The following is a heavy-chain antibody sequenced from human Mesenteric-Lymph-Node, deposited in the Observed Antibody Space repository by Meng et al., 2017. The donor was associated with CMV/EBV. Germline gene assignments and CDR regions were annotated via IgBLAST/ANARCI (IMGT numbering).Heavy chain of an antibody. J-gene: IGHJ4*02. Sequence: KVACKASGYTFNHFGINWVRQAPGQGLEWMGWINTNTGNPAYAQGFTGRFVFSLDTSASTAYLQINSLEADDTAFYYRARRFGFGDYWGQGSLVTVSS. V-gene: IGHV7-4-1*02. CDR1: GYTFNHFG. CDR2: INTNTGNP. D-gene: IGHD3-10*01. CDR3: ARRFGFGDY.